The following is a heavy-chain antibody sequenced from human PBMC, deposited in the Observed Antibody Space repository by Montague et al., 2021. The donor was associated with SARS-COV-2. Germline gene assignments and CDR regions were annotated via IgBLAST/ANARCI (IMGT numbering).Heavy chain of an antibody. CDR3: TIEGHITTICSGCPRNWFDP. J-gene: IGHJ5*02. Sequence: TLSLTCTLSGDSISRNNLYWTWIRQPAGKGLEWIGRISTTGSPEYNPSLKSRVTLSLDTSKNQFSLRLGSVTAADTAMYCCTIEGHITTICSGCPRNWFDPWGQGTLVTVPS. D-gene: IGHD2-2*01. V-gene: IGHV4-61*02. CDR1: GDSISRNNLY. CDR2: ISTTGSP.